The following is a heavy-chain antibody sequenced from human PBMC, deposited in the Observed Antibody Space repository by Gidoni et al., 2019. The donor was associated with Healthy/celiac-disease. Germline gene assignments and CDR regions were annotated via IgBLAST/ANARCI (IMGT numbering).Heavy chain of an antibody. CDR2: ISGSGGST. V-gene: IGHV3-23*04. J-gene: IGHJ6*02. CDR3: AKGLFGVVIEYGMDV. Sequence: EVQLVESGGGLVQPGGSLRLSCAASGFTFSSYAMSWVRPATGKGLEWVAAISGSGGSTYYADSVKGRFTISRDNSKNTLYLQMNSLRAEDTAVYYCAKGLFGVVIEYGMDVWGQGTTVTVSS. D-gene: IGHD3-3*01. CDR1: GFTFSSYA.